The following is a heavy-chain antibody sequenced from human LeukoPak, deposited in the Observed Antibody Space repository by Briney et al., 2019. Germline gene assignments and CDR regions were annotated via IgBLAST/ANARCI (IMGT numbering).Heavy chain of an antibody. CDR2: ISNSGSTK. Sequence: GGSLRLSCAASGFMFSDYYMGWIRQAPGKGLDWVSYISNSGSTKYYADSVKGRFTISRDNAKNSLYLQMNSLGVEDTAVYYCARAGHGTTGDYWGQGTLVTVSS. CDR3: ARAGHGTTGDY. J-gene: IGHJ4*02. D-gene: IGHD1-7*01. V-gene: IGHV3-11*04. CDR1: GFMFSDYY.